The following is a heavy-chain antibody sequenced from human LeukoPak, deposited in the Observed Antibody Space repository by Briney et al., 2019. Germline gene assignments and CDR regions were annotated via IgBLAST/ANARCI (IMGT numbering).Heavy chain of an antibody. CDR3: ARDRGSDRGRSRWPQWGY. CDR1: GGSISSSSYY. V-gene: IGHV4-39*07. D-gene: IGHD5-24*01. J-gene: IGHJ4*02. CDR2: IYYSGST. Sequence: PSEILSLTCTVSGGSISSSSYYWGWIRQPPGKGLEWIGSIYYSGSTYYNPSLKSRVTISVDTSKNQFSLKLSSVTAADTAVYYCARDRGSDRGRSRWPQWGYWGQGTLVTVSS.